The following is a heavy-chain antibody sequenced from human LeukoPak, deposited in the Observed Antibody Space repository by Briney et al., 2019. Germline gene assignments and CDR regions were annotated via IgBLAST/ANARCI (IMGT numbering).Heavy chain of an antibody. CDR1: GFTFSSYA. CDR2: ISGSGGST. J-gene: IGHJ4*02. D-gene: IGHD1-26*01. V-gene: IGHV3-23*01. Sequence: GGSLRPSCAASGFTFSSYAMHWVRQAPGKGLEWVSAISGSGGSTYYADSVKGRFTISRDNSKNTLYLQMNSLRAEDTAVYYCANLRGRGSYPFDYWGQGTLVTVSS. CDR3: ANLRGRGSYPFDY.